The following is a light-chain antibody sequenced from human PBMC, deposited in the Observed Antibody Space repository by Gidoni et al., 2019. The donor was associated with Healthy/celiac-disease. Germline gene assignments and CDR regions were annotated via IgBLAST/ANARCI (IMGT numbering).Light chain of an antibody. CDR3: QQSYSTPPA. CDR1: QSMSSY. CDR2: AAS. J-gene: IGKJ4*01. Sequence: DIQMPQSPSSLSAYVGDRVTITCRASQSMSSYLNWYQQQPGKAPKLMIYAASSLQSGVPSRFSGSGSGTDFTLTISSLQPEDFATYYCQQSYSTPPAFGGGTKVEIK. V-gene: IGKV1-39*01.